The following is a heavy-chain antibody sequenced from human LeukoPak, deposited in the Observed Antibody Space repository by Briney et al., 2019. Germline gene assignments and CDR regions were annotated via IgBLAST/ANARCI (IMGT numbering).Heavy chain of an antibody. D-gene: IGHD6-19*01. CDR1: GFTFSSYW. CDR2: IKQDGSEK. J-gene: IGHJ2*01. V-gene: IGHV3-7*03. Sequence: GGSLRLSCAASGFTFSSYWMSWVRQAPGKGLEWVANIKQDGSEKYYVDSVKGRFTISRDNAKNSLYLQMNSLRAEDTAVYYCAREEGSGWYGYFDLWGRGTLVIVSS. CDR3: AREEGSGWYGYFDL.